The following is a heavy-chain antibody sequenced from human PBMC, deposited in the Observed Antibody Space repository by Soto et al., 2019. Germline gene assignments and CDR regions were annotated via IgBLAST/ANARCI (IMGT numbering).Heavy chain of an antibody. Sequence: QVQLVQSGAEVKKPGSSVKVSCKASGGTFSSYAISWVRQAPGQGLEWMGGIIPIFGTANYAQKFQGRVTITADESTITAYMELSSLRSEDTAVYYCARGRHEYSSFGYYFDYWGQGTLVTVSS. CDR1: GGTFSSYA. CDR2: IIPIFGTA. V-gene: IGHV1-69*12. CDR3: ARGRHEYSSFGYYFDY. D-gene: IGHD6-6*01. J-gene: IGHJ4*02.